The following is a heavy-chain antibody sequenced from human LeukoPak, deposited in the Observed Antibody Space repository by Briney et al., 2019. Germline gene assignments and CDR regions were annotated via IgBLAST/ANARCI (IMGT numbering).Heavy chain of an antibody. J-gene: IGHJ5*02. CDR1: GFSLSTSGVG. Sequence: ESGPTLVKPTQTLTLTCTFSGFSLSTSGVGVGWIRQPPGKALEWLALIYWNDDKRYGPSLKSRLTITKDTSKNQVVLTMTNMDPVDTATYYCARTDYDFWGGYYPNWFDPWGQGTLVTVSS. CDR2: IYWNDDK. D-gene: IGHD3-3*01. V-gene: IGHV2-5*01. CDR3: ARTDYDFWGGYYPNWFDP.